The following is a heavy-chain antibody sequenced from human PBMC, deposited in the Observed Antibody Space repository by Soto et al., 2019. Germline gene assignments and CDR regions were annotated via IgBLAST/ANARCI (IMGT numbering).Heavy chain of an antibody. CDR3: ANWASYYYDSSGYYYAEYFQH. V-gene: IGHV3-23*01. D-gene: IGHD3-22*01. CDR1: GFTFSSYA. Sequence: GGSLRLSCAASGFTFSSYAMSWVRQAPGKGLELVSAISGSGGSTYYADSVKGRFTISRDNSKNTLYLQMNSLRAEDTAVYYCANWASYYYDSSGYYYAEYFQHWGQGTLVTVSS. CDR2: ISGSGGST. J-gene: IGHJ1*01.